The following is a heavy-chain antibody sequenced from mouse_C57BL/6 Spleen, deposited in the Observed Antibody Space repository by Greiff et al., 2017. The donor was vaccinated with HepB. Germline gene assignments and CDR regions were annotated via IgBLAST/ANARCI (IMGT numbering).Heavy chain of an antibody. V-gene: IGHV7-3*01. D-gene: IGHD1-1*01. J-gene: IGHJ1*03. Sequence: DVKLVESGGGLVQPGGSLSLSCAASGFTFTDYYMSWVRQPPGKALEWLGFIRNKANGYTTEYSASVKGRFTISRDNSQSILYLQMNALRAEDSATYYCAGYDGSNWYFDVWGTGTTVTVAS. CDR1: GFTFTDYY. CDR2: IRNKANGYTT. CDR3: AGYDGSNWYFDV.